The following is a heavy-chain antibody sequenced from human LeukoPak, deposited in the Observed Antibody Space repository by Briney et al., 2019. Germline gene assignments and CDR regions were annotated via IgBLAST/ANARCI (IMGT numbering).Heavy chain of an antibody. Sequence: AGGSLRLSCAASGFSFRTYAMSWVRQAPGKGLDWVSAISDDSAKTYYAASVKGRFTISRDNSKNTLFLQMNSLRADDTAVYYCAREYDSSWPSWGQGTLVTV. CDR2: ISDDSAKT. CDR1: GFSFRTYA. J-gene: IGHJ5*02. V-gene: IGHV3-23*01. CDR3: AREYDSSWPS. D-gene: IGHD3-22*01.